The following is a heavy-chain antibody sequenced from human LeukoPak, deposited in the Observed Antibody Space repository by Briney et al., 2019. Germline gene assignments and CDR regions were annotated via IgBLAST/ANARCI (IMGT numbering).Heavy chain of an antibody. J-gene: IGHJ3*02. V-gene: IGHV3-48*01. CDR2: INPGSGTI. Sequence: GGSLRLSCVDSGFTFSLYSMNWVRQAPGKGLGWLSYINPGSGTIYYADSVKGRFTISRDNARNSLYLQMNSLRAADTAVYYCARGKGDGHNYWSDALDIWGQGTMLTVSS. CDR1: GFTFSLYS. CDR3: ARGKGDGHNYWSDALDI. D-gene: IGHD5-24*01.